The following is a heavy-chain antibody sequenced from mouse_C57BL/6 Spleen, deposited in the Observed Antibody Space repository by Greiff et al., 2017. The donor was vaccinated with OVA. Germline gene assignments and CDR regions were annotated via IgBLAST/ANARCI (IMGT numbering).Heavy chain of an antibody. CDR1: GYTFTSYW. V-gene: IGHV1-69*01. J-gene: IGHJ3*01. CDR2: IDPSDSYT. CDR3: ARGDGSSFAY. Sequence: VKLQQPGAELVMPGASVKLSCKASGYTFTSYWVHWVKQRPGQGLEWIGEIDPSDSYTNYNQKFKGKSTLTVDKSSSTAYMQLSSLTSEDSAVYYCARGDGSSFAYWGQGTLVTVSA. D-gene: IGHD1-1*01.